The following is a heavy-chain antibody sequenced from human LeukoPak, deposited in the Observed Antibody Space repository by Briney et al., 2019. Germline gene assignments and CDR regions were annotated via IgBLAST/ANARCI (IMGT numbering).Heavy chain of an antibody. V-gene: IGHV1-69*10. Sequence: SVTVSCKASGGTFSSHTISWVRQAPEQGLEWMGGIIPLFGIVNYAQKFQDRVTITADKSTSTAYMEVSSLRSEDTAVYYCARIPSGDVDTAMVMYYHYGMDVWGQGTTVTVSS. CDR2: IIPLFGIV. J-gene: IGHJ6*02. CDR1: GGTFSSHT. CDR3: ARIPSGDVDTAMVMYYHYGMDV. D-gene: IGHD5-18*01.